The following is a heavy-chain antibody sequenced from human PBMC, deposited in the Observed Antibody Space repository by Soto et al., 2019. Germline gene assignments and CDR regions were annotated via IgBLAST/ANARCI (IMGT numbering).Heavy chain of an antibody. V-gene: IGHV5-51*01. J-gene: IGHJ5*02. D-gene: IGHD3-9*01. Sequence: GVSLKSSGTASGYSFTTYWIGWGRQMPGKGLEWKGIIYPADSDSRYIPSFQLQVTISADKSISTAYLQWSSLKASDAATYYCATHRDRLRYFAWSYNFFVPLGQGTLVTASS. CDR3: ATHRDRLRYFAWSYNFFVP. CDR1: GYSFTTYW. CDR2: IYPADSDS.